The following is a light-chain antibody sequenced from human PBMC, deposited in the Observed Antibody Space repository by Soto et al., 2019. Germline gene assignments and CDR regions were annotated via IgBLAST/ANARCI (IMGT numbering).Light chain of an antibody. J-gene: IGLJ2*01. CDR1: RSDVGTSNS. Sequence: QSALTQPAPVSGSPGQSITISCTGTRSDVGTSNSVSWYQQHAGKAPKLMIYEVSNRPSGVSNRFSGSKSVYTASLTISGLQAEDEADYYCCSYTSSATLVFGGGTKVTVL. V-gene: IGLV2-14*01. CDR3: CSYTSSATLV. CDR2: EVS.